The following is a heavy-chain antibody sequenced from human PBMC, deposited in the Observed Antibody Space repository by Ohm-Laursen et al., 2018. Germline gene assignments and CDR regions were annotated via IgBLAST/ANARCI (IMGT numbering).Heavy chain of an antibody. V-gene: IGHV4-38-2*01. J-gene: IGHJ4*02. CDR1: GYSISSGYY. CDR2: IYYTGNT. D-gene: IGHD5-12*01. Sequence: SQTLSLTCAVSGYSISSGYYWGWIRQPPGKGLEWIAYIYYTGNTYYNSSLKSRITISVDTSKNQFSLKLSSVTAADTAVYYCARGAYPYSGYVNFDYWGQGTLVTVSS. CDR3: ARGAYPYSGYVNFDY.